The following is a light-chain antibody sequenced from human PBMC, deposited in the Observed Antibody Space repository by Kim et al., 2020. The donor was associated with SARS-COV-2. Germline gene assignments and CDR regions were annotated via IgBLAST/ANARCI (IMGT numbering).Light chain of an antibody. CDR1: QGVSSR. CDR3: QQANNFPYT. V-gene: IGKV1-12*01. J-gene: IGKJ2*01. CDR2: AAN. Sequence: SASVGDRVTITCRASQGVSSRLAWYQQKPGKAPKLLIYAANNLQSGVPSRFSGSGYGTDFTLTISSLQPEDFATYYCQQANNFPYTFGQGTKLEIK.